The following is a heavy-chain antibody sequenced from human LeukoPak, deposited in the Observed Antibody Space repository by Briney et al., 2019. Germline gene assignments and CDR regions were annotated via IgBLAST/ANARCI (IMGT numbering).Heavy chain of an antibody. V-gene: IGHV1-18*01. CDR2: ISAYNGKT. Sequence: ASVKVSCKASGYTFTSYGISWVRQAAGQGLEWMGWISAYNGKTNYAQKLQGRVTMTTDTATSTAYMELRSLRSDDTAVYYCARDTYYYDSSGYASEYGMDVWGQGTTVTVSS. CDR1: GYTFTSYG. D-gene: IGHD3-22*01. CDR3: ARDTYYYDSSGYASEYGMDV. J-gene: IGHJ6*02.